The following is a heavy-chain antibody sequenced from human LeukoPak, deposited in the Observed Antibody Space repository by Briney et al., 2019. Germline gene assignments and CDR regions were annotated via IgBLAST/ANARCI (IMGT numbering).Heavy chain of an antibody. Sequence: ASVKVSCKASGYIFTNYAINWMRQAPGQGLEWMGWITTSTGNPTYAQGFTGRFVFSSDTSVSTAYLQISSLRAEDTAVYYCARDPYAPPSSDLQRFDSWGQGTLVTVSS. CDR1: GYIFTNYA. CDR3: ARDPYAPPSSDLQRFDS. CDR2: ITTSTGNP. V-gene: IGHV7-4-1*02. J-gene: IGHJ5*01. D-gene: IGHD6-19*01.